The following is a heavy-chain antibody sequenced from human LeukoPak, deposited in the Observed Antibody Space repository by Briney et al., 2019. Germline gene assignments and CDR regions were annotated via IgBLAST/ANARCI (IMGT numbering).Heavy chain of an antibody. V-gene: IGHV4-61*08. CDR2: IYYSGST. CDR1: GDSISSGDYY. D-gene: IGHD6-19*01. CDR3: ARTYSSGWLKYFDY. J-gene: IGHJ4*02. Sequence: SETLSLTCTVSGDSISSGDYYWSWIRQPPGKGLEWIGYIYYSGSTNYNPSLKSRVTISVDTSKNQFSLELSSVTAADTAVYYCARTYSSGWLKYFDYWGQGTLVTVSS.